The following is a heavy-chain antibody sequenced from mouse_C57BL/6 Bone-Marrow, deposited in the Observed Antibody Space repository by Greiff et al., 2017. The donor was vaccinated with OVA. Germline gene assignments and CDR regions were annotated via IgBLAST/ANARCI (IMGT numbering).Heavy chain of an antibody. J-gene: IGHJ1*03. CDR3: AMFYYDSSFDV. V-gene: IGHV1-81*01. Sequence: VQLQQSGAELARPGASVKLSCKASGYTFTSYGISWVKQRTGQGLEWIGEIYPRSGNTYYNEKFKGKATLTADKSSSTAYMELRSLTSEDSAVYGCAMFYYDSSFDVWGTGTTVTVSS. CDR2: IYPRSGNT. D-gene: IGHD1-1*01. CDR1: GYTFTSYG.